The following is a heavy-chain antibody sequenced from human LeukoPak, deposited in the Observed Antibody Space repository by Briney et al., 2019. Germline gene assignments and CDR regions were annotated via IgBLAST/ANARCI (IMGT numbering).Heavy chain of an antibody. CDR1: RFTFSSYA. Sequence: GGSLRLSCAVPRFTFSSYAMIWVRQAPGKGLEWVSAISGSGASTYYADSVKGRFTISRDNSKNTLYLQTNSLRAEDTAVYYCAKQLYGGSFVYWGQGTLVTVSS. CDR2: ISGSGAST. J-gene: IGHJ4*02. V-gene: IGHV3-23*01. CDR3: AKQLYGGSFVY. D-gene: IGHD4-23*01.